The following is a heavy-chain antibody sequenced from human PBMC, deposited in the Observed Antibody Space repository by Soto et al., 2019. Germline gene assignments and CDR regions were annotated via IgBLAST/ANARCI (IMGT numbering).Heavy chain of an antibody. J-gene: IGHJ5*02. Sequence: QVHLQESRPGLVKPSETLSLTCTVSGGAINSYYWTWIRQPAGKGLEWLGRIYSSGSTKYNPSLQRRVTMSRDTSKNQCSLRLTSVTAADTAVYYCARGQRFSDWFDPWGQGTLVTVSS. D-gene: IGHD3-3*01. V-gene: IGHV4-4*07. CDR3: ARGQRFSDWFDP. CDR2: IYSSGST. CDR1: GGAINSYY.